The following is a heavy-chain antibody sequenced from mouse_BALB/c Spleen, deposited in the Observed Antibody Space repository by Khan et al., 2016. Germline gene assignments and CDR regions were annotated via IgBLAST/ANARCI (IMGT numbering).Heavy chain of an antibody. Sequence: VQLQESGPGLVKPSQSLSLTCSVTGYSITSGYYWNWIRQFPGNNLEWMGYISYDGSNNYNPSLKNRISIARDTSKNQFFLKWNSVTTEDTATYYCARLRRVYAMDYWGQGTSVTVSS. CDR2: ISYDGSN. V-gene: IGHV3-6*02. CDR1: GYSITSGYY. D-gene: IGHD2-12*01. CDR3: ARLRRVYAMDY. J-gene: IGHJ4*01.